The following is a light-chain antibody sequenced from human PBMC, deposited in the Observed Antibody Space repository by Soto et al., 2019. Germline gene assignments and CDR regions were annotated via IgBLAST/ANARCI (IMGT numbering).Light chain of an antibody. V-gene: IGKV3-20*01. CDR2: DAS. J-gene: IGKJ5*01. CDR3: QQYGNSPIT. Sequence: EIVLTQSPGTLSLSPGERATLSCRASQSVSSYLLWYQQKPGQTPRLLIYDASSRATGIPDRFSGSGSGTDFTLTISRLEPEDFAVYYCQQYGNSPITFGQGTRLEIK. CDR1: QSVSSY.